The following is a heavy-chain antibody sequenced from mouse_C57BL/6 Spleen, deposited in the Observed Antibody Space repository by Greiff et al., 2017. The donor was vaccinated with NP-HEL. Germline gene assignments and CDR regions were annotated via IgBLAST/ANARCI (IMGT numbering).Heavy chain of an antibody. D-gene: IGHD1-1*01. Sequence: VQLQQSVAELVRPGASVKLSCTASGFNIKNTYMHWVKQRPEQGLEWIGRIDPANGNTKYAPKFQGKATITVDTSSNTAYLQLSSLTSEDTAIYYCARSEYYGSSYGENYAMDYWGQGTSVTVSS. CDR3: ARSEYYGSSYGENYAMDY. J-gene: IGHJ4*01. V-gene: IGHV14-3*01. CDR1: GFNIKNTY. CDR2: IDPANGNT.